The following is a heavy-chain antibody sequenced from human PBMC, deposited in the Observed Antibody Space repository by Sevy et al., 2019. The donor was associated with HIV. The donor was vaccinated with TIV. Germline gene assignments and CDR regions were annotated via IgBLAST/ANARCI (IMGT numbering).Heavy chain of an antibody. Sequence: GGSLRLSCAASGITLTPYWMHWVRQAPGKGLVWVSRINSDGSSTSCAESVKGRFTISRDNGKNTLYLQMKSLRVEDTAVYFCSRGLYHYAMRGHQEPGDYWGQGVLVTVS. V-gene: IGHV3-74*01. CDR2: INSDGSST. J-gene: IGHJ4*02. CDR1: GITLTPYW. CDR3: SRGLYHYAMRGHQEPGDY. D-gene: IGHD2-8*01.